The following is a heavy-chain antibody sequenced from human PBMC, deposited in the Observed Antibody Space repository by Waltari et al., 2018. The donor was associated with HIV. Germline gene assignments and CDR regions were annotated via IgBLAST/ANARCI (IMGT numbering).Heavy chain of an antibody. J-gene: IGHJ4*02. CDR2: SHHGGGS. Sequence: QLLLQESGPGLVKPSETLSLICAVPGYSIRSGFYWGWIRQPPGKGLEWIGSSHHGGGSYYNPSLQSRVTISVDTSKNQVSLKLRSVTAADMAAYYCARARGHSYGSDEGFDYWGQGTLVTVSS. CDR3: ARARGHSYGSDEGFDY. D-gene: IGHD5-12*01. V-gene: IGHV4-38-2*01. CDR1: GYSIRSGFY.